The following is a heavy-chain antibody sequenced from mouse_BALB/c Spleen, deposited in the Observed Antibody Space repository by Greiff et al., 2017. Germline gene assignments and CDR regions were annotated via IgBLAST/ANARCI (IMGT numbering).Heavy chain of an antibody. J-gene: IGHJ2*01. CDR2: IYPGDGDT. CDR1: GYTFTSYW. Sequence: QVQLKESGAELARPGASVKLSCKASGYTFTSYWMQWVKQRPGQGLEWIGAIYPGDGDTRYTQKFKGKATLTADKSSSTAYMQLSSLASEDSAVYYCARKGAAFDYWGQGTTLTVSS. V-gene: IGHV1-87*01. CDR3: ARKGAAFDY.